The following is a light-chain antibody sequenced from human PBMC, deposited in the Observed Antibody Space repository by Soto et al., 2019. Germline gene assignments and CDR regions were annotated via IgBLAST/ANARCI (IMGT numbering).Light chain of an antibody. Sequence: EIVMTQSPATLSLSPVERATLSCRASQSVSSNLAWYQQKPGQAPRLLIYGASTRATGIPARFSGSGSGTEFTLTIRSLQSEDFAVYYCQQYNNWPPINCGQGTRREIK. CDR3: QQYNNWPPIN. CDR1: QSVSSN. J-gene: IGKJ5*01. V-gene: IGKV3-15*01. CDR2: GAS.